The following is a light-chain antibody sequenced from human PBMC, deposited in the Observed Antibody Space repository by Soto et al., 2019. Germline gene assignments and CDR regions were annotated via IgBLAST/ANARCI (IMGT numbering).Light chain of an antibody. V-gene: IGKV3-11*01. CDR1: QNINRY. CDR3: QQRSNWPIT. J-gene: IGKJ5*01. CDR2: DAS. Sequence: EIVLTQSPATLSLSPGGRATLSCRASQNINRYLAWYHQKPGQPPRLLIYDASTRATGIPARFSGSGSGTDLTLTISSLEPEDFAVYYCQQRSNWPITFGQGTRLEI.